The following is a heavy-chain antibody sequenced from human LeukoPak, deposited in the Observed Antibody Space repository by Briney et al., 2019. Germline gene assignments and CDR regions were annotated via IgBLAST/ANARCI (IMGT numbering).Heavy chain of an antibody. CDR2: IYSSGST. CDR3: ARQADYYDRSSYIDY. V-gene: IGHV4-59*08. J-gene: IGHJ4*02. Sequence: SETLSLTCTVSGASINSYYWSWIRQPPGKGLEWIGYIYSSGSTNYNPSLKSRVTMSEDTSQNQFSLKLSSVTAADTAVYYCARQADYYDRSSYIDYWGQGTLVTVSS. D-gene: IGHD3-22*01. CDR1: GASINSYY.